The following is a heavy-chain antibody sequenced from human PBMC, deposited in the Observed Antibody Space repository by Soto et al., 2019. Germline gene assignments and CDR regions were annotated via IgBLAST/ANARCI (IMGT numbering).Heavy chain of an antibody. J-gene: IGHJ6*03. Sequence: GGSLRLSCAASGFTFSSYSINWVRQAPGKGLEWVSYIGTSSSSIYYADSVKGRFTISRDNAKNSLYLQMNSLRAEDTAVYFCARGRCSTTSCYEYYMDVWGTGTTVTVSS. CDR3: ARGRCSTTSCYEYYMDV. CDR1: GFTFSSYS. CDR2: IGTSSSSI. D-gene: IGHD2-2*01. V-gene: IGHV3-48*01.